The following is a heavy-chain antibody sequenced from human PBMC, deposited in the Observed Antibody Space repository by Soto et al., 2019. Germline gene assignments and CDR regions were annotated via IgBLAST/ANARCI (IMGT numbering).Heavy chain of an antibody. CDR2: ISAYNGNT. D-gene: IGHD3-22*01. J-gene: IGHJ5*02. CDR3: ARDPYYSDSSGPGWFDP. CDR1: GYTFTSYG. Sequence: QVQLVQSGAEVKKPGASVKVSCKASGYTFTSYGISWVRQAPGQGLEWMGWISAYNGNTNYAQKLQGRVTMTTDTSTSTAYMELRSLRSDDTAVYYSARDPYYSDSSGPGWFDPWGQGTLVTVSS. V-gene: IGHV1-18*01.